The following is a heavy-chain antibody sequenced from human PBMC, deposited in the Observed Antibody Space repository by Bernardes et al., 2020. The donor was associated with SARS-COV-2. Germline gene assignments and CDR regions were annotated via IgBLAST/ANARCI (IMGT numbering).Heavy chain of an antibody. CDR1: GGSISSYY. CDR3: ARASKVDTAAFDI. Sequence: SETLSLTRTVSGGSISSYYWSWIRQPPGKGLEWIGYIYYSGSTNYNPSLKSRVTISVDTSKNQFSLKLSSVTAADTAVYYCARASKVDTAAFDIWGQGTMVTVSS. CDR2: IYYSGST. V-gene: IGHV4-59*01. J-gene: IGHJ3*02. D-gene: IGHD5-18*01.